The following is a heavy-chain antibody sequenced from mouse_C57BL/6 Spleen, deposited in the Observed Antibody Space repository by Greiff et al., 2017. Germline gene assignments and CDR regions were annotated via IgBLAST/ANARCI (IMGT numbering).Heavy chain of an antibody. Sequence: QVQLQQSGAELVRPGTSVKVSCKASGYAFTNYLIEWVKQRPGQGLEGIGVINPGSGGTNYNEKFKGKATLTADKSSSTAYMQLSSLTSEDSAVYFCARRGRAMDYWGQGTSVTVSS. CDR2: INPGSGGT. CDR3: ARRGRAMDY. V-gene: IGHV1-54*01. CDR1: GYAFTNYL. J-gene: IGHJ4*01.